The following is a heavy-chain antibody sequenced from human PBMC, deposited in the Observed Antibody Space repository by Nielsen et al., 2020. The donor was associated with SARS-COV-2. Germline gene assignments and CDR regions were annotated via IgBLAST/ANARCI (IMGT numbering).Heavy chain of an antibody. Sequence: WIRQPPGKGLEWVSAISGSGGSTYYADSVKGRFTISRDNSKNTLYLQMNSLRVEDTAVYYCARDRGLLWFGEVDYWGQGTLVTVSS. J-gene: IGHJ4*02. V-gene: IGHV3-23*01. CDR3: ARDRGLLWFGEVDY. D-gene: IGHD3-10*01. CDR2: ISGSGGST.